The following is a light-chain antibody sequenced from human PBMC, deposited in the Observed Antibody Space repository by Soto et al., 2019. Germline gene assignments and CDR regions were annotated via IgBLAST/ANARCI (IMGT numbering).Light chain of an antibody. CDR2: GAS. V-gene: IGKV3-15*01. CDR3: QQYNNWPRAT. Sequence: EIVMTQSPATPSVSPGERVTLSCRASQSVSFNLVWYQQKRGQAPRLLIYGASTRATGIPARFSGSGSGTEFTLTISSLQSEDFGVYYCQQYNNWPRATFGGGTKVDIK. J-gene: IGKJ4*01. CDR1: QSVSFN.